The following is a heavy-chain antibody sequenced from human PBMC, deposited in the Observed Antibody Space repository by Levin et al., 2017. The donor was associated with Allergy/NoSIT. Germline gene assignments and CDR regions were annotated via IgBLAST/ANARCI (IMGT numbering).Heavy chain of an antibody. CDR2: IYHSGST. D-gene: IGHD5-24*01. J-gene: IGHJ4*02. CDR3: ARGKGWLRGILFDY. V-gene: IGHV4-30-2*01. CDR1: GGSISSGGYS. Sequence: SETLSLTCAVSGGSISSGGYSWSWIRQPPGKGLEWIGYIYHSGSTYYNPSLKSRVTISVDRSKNQFSLKLSSVTAADTAVYYCARGKGWLRGILFDYWGQGTLVTVSS.